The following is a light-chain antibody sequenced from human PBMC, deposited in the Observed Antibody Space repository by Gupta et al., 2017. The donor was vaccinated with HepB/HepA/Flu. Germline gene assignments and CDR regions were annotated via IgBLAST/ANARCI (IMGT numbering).Light chain of an antibody. CDR1: QSLVHSDGNTY. J-gene: IGKJ1*01. CDR2: KVS. CDR3: KQNKQCPVT. V-gene: IGKV2-30*02. Sequence: DVVVTQSPLSLPVTLGKSASISCESSQSLVHSDGNTYLHWFQQRPGQAPRRLIYKVSNRDSGVPDSFSGSGSGTDFTLKISRGEAEDVAVYYCKQNKQCPVTFGQGTKVEFK.